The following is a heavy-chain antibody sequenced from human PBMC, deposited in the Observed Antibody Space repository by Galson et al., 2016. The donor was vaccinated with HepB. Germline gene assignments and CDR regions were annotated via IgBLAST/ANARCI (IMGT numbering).Heavy chain of an antibody. J-gene: IGHJ4*02. CDR2: ISTRRTT. CDR1: GFVFSNFG. Sequence: SLRLSCAASGFVFSNFGLSWVRQAPGKGLEWVASISTRRTTYYSDSVQGRFTISRDNSNNTLYLQMNGQRAEDTAVYYCAKERLVRRIFDHWGQGTLLTVS. CDR3: AKERLVRRIFDH. V-gene: IGHV3-23*01. D-gene: IGHD1-1*01.